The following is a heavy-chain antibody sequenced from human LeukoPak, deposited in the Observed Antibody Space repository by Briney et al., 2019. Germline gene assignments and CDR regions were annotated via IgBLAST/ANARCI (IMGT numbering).Heavy chain of an antibody. Sequence: PSETLSLTCAVYGGSFSGYYWSWIRQPPGEGLEWIGEINHSGSTNYNPSLKSRVTISVDTSKNQFSLKLSSVTAADTAVYYCARVLLWFGELHSWFDPWGQGTLVTVSS. D-gene: IGHD3-10*01. CDR3: ARVLLWFGELHSWFDP. CDR1: GGSFSGYY. CDR2: INHSGST. J-gene: IGHJ5*02. V-gene: IGHV4-34*01.